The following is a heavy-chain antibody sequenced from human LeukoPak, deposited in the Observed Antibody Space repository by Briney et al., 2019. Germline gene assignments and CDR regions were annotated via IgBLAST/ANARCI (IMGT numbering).Heavy chain of an antibody. CDR2: LYSAGNT. J-gene: IGHJ4*02. Sequence: GGSLRLSCAASGFTVSSNYMNWVRQAPGKGLEWVSVLYSAGNTFYADSVKGRFTISRDNSRNTVFLQMSSLRHEDTAVYFCARDLGLAVASSWGGLDYWGQGTLVTVSS. D-gene: IGHD6-19*01. CDR3: ARDLGLAVASSWGGLDY. CDR1: GFTVSSNY. V-gene: IGHV3-66*02.